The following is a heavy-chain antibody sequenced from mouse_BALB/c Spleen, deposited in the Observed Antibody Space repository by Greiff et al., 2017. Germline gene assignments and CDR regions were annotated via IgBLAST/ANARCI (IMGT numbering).Heavy chain of an antibody. D-gene: IGHD2-4*01. CDR3: ARSYYDYDGVDY. J-gene: IGHJ2*01. V-gene: IGHV3-2*02. CDR1: GYSITSDYA. Sequence: EVKLMESGPGLVKPSQSLSLTCTVTGYSITSDYAWNWIRQFPGNKLEWMGYISYSGSTSYNPSLKNRISITRDTSKNQFFLKLNSVTTEDTATYYCARSYYDYDGVDYWGQGTTLTVSS. CDR2: ISYSGST.